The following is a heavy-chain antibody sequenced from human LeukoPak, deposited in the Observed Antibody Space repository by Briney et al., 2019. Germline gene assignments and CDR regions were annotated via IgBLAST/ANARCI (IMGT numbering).Heavy chain of an antibody. CDR2: MNPNSGNT. J-gene: IGHJ4*02. CDR1: GYTFTSYD. CDR3: ARGRRGIVVVPAKYYFDY. D-gene: IGHD2-2*01. V-gene: IGHV1-8*01. Sequence: ASVKVSCKASGYTFTSYDINWVRQATGQGLEWMGWMNPNSGNTGYAQKFQGRVTMTRNTSISTAYMELSSLRSEDTAVYYCARGRRGIVVVPAKYYFDYWGQGTLVTVSS.